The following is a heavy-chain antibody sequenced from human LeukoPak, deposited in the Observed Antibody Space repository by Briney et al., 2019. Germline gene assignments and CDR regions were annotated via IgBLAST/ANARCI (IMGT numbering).Heavy chain of an antibody. CDR3: ARQSRDGDYIAKLFDY. CDR1: GGSLSSYL. V-gene: IGHV4-59*08. J-gene: IGHJ4*02. Sequence: PSDTLSLTRTVSGGSLSSYLWNWIRQPPGKGLVGMGYIYYSGSTNYNPSLKSRVTISVDTSKNQFSLQLSSVTAADTAVYYCARQSRDGDYIAKLFDYWGQGTLVTVSS. D-gene: IGHD4-17*01. CDR2: IYYSGST.